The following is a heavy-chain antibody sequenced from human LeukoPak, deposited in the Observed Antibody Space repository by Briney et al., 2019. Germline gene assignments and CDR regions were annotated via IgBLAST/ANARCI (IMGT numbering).Heavy chain of an antibody. J-gene: IGHJ4*02. CDR2: IIPIFGTA. V-gene: IGHV1-69*06. D-gene: IGHD1-26*01. Sequence: SVKVSCKASGGTFSSYAISWVRQAPGQGLEWMGGIIPIFGTANYAQKFQGRVTITADKSTSTAYMELSSLRSEDTALYYCARARYSANDYSDYWGQGTLVTVSS. CDR3: ARARYSANDYSDY. CDR1: GGTFSSYA.